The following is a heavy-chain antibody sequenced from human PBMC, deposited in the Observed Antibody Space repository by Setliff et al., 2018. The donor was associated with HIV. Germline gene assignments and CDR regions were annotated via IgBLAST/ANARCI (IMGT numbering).Heavy chain of an antibody. CDR2: IYPDESDS. CDR3: ARTYYDSSGYYYDY. Sequence: GESLKISCKGSGYSFPTYWIAWVRQMPGKGLEWMGVIYPDESDSRYSPSFQGQVTISADKSISTAYLQWSSLKASDTAMYYCARTYYDSSGYYYDYWGQGTLVTVSS. D-gene: IGHD3-22*01. J-gene: IGHJ4*02. V-gene: IGHV5-51*01. CDR1: GYSFPTYW.